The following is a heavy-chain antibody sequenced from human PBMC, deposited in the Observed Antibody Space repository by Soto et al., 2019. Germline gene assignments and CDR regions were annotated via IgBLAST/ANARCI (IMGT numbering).Heavy chain of an antibody. J-gene: IGHJ4*02. Sequence: GGSLRLSCVASGLTVSGKKYMAWVRRAPGKGPEWVANINQDGSEKYYVDSVKGRFAISRDNTKNLLSLQMNSLRAEDTAIYYCARGVGGVLVAGFDYCGKGALVTVSS. V-gene: IGHV3-7*01. CDR1: GLTVSGKKY. D-gene: IGHD6-19*01. CDR3: ARGVGGVLVAGFDY. CDR2: INQDGSEK.